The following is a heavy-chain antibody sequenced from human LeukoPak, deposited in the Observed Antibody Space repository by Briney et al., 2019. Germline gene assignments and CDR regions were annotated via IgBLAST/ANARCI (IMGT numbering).Heavy chain of an antibody. J-gene: IGHJ6*02. Sequence: GGSLRLSCVASGVTSSNSWMHWVRQAPGKGLEWVSRITIDGSSTTYADSVKGRFTISRDSAKNTLYLQMNSLRAEDTAVYYCTRDRFYAMDAWGQGTTVTVSS. V-gene: IGHV3-74*03. CDR2: ITIDGSST. CDR3: TRDRFYAMDA. CDR1: GVTSSNSW.